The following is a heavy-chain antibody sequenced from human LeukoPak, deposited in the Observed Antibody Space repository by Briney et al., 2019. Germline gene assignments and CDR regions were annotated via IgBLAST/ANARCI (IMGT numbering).Heavy chain of an antibody. V-gene: IGHV3-48*03. CDR2: ISSSVRPI. Sequence: RGSLRHSCAPSVFTSSIYETNWGRHAPGRGLEWGSYISSSVRPINYADSVKGGFTITRDNAKNSLYLQMNSLRAGETAVYYCARVAPHRRSWHYYFDYWGQGTLVTVSS. D-gene: IGHD6-13*01. CDR3: ARVAPHRRSWHYYFDY. CDR1: VFTSSIYE. J-gene: IGHJ4*02.